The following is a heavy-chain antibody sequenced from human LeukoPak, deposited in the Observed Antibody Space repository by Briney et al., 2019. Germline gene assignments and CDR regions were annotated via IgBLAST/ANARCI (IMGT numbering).Heavy chain of an antibody. D-gene: IGHD6-13*01. CDR1: GGSISSYY. J-gene: IGHJ5*02. Sequence: SETLSLTCTVSGGSISSYYWSWIRQPPGKGLEWIGYIYYSGSTNYNPSLKSRVTISVDTSKNQFSLKLSSVTAADTAVYYCASFQFSSWYQDRWFDPWGQGTLVTVSS. CDR3: ASFQFSSWYQDRWFDP. CDR2: IYYSGST. V-gene: IGHV4-59*01.